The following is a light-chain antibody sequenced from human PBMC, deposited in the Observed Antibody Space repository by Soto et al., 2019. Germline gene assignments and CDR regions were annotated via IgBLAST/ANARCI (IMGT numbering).Light chain of an antibody. CDR2: GAS. V-gene: IGKV3-20*01. CDR1: QSVSSSY. J-gene: IGKJ1*01. Sequence: EIVLTHSPGTLSLSSGEKATLSCIASQSVSSSYLAWYQQKPGQAPRLLIYGASSRATGIPDRFSGSGSGTDFTLTISRLEPEDFAVYYCQQYGSSPWTFGQGTKV. CDR3: QQYGSSPWT.